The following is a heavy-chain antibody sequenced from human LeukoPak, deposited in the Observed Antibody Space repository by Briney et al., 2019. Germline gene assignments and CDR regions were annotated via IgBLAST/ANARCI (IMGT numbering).Heavy chain of an antibody. CDR1: GYTFTSYY. V-gene: IGHV1-46*01. CDR2: INPSGGST. D-gene: IGHD2-15*01. CDR3: ARAFLGYCSGGSCYPAGEEYYYYGMDV. J-gene: IGHJ6*02. Sequence: ASVKVSCKASGYTFTSYYMHWVRQAPGQGLEWMGIINPSGGSTSYAQKFQGRVTMTRDTSTSTVYMELSSLRSEDTAVYYCARAFLGYCSGGSCYPAGEEYYYYGMDVWGQGTTATVSS.